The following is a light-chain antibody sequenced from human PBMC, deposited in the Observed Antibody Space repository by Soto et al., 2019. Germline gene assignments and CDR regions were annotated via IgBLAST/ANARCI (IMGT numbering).Light chain of an antibody. CDR2: GAS. Sequence: EIVLTQSPATLSVSPGERATLSCRASQSVSGNLAWYQQKPGQAPRLLIYGASTRATGIPARFSGSGSGTEFTLTISSLQSEDFAVYYCQQYNNWPPMTFGPGTKVDIK. J-gene: IGKJ3*01. V-gene: IGKV3-15*01. CDR3: QQYNNWPPMT. CDR1: QSVSGN.